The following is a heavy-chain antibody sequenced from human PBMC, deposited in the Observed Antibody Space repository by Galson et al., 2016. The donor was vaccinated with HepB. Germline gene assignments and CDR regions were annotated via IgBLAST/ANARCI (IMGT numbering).Heavy chain of an antibody. Sequence: SVKVSCKVSGDTFTSHTFSWVRLAPGQGLEWMGGFIALLRSGEYAEKFQGRVTISDNESASTVYMDLKRLTFDDTAIYYCARDLHYFALVQVGMDVWGPGTAVTVSS. V-gene: IGHV1-69*10. CDR3: ARDLHYFALVQVGMDV. D-gene: IGHD3-9*01. CDR2: FIALLRSG. J-gene: IGHJ6*02. CDR1: GDTFTSHT.